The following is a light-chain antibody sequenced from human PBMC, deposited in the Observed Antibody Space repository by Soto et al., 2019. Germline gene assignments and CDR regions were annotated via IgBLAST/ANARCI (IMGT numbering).Light chain of an antibody. CDR1: SSDVGGYNY. CDR3: SSYAGRNNFV. Sequence: QSVLTQPLSASGSPGQSVTISCTGTSSDVGGYNYVSWYQQHPGKAPKLMIYEVSKRPSGVPDRFSGSKSGNTASLTVSGLQAEDEADYYCSSYAGRNNFVFGTGTKVTVL. J-gene: IGLJ1*01. CDR2: EVS. V-gene: IGLV2-8*01.